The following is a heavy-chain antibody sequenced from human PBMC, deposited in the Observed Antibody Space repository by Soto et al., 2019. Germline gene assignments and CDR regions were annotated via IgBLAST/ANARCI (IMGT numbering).Heavy chain of an antibody. CDR3: AKRKGDYTGSAFDI. CDR1: GGIFSDYA. Sequence: EVQLLQSGGGLGQPGGSLRLSCGASGGIFSDYAMSWVRQAPGKGLEWVAGIRGSGGSTYYAASVKGRFTISRDNSNNILFLQMSGLIADDADVYYGAKRKGDYTGSAFDIWGQGTMGTVSS. CDR2: IRGSGGST. D-gene: IGHD1-1*01. V-gene: IGHV3-23*01. J-gene: IGHJ3*02.